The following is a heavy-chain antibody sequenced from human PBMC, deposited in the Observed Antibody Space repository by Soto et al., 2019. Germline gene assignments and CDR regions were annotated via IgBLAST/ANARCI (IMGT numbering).Heavy chain of an antibody. J-gene: IGHJ6*02. Sequence: SETLSLTCTVSGGSISSYYWSWIRQPPGKGLEWIGYIYYSGSTNHNPSLKSRVTISVDTSKNQFSLKLSSVTAADTAVYYCARGGGRAYSYRQLDYYYYYGMDVWGQGTTVTVSS. CDR1: GGSISSYY. CDR2: IYYSGST. CDR3: ARGGGRAYSYRQLDYYYYYGMDV. V-gene: IGHV4-59*01. D-gene: IGHD5-18*01.